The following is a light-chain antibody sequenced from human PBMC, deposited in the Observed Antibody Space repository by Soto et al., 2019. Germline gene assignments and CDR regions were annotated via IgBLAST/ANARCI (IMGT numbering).Light chain of an antibody. V-gene: IGLV2-14*01. CDR2: EVT. Sequence: ALTQPASVSGSPGQSIAISCTGTSSDVGIYNYVSWYQQHPGKVPKLIIYEVTNRPSGVSNRFSGSKSGNTASLIISGLQAEDEADYYCTSYTTSSTRVFGTGTKLTVL. J-gene: IGLJ1*01. CDR1: SSDVGIYNY. CDR3: TSYTTSSTRV.